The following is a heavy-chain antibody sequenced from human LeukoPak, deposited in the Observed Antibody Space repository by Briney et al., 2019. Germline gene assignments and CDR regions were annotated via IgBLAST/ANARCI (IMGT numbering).Heavy chain of an antibody. V-gene: IGHV3-30*02. Sequence: GGSLRLSCAASGFTFSSYGMHWVRQAPGKGLEWVAFIRYGGSNKYYADSVKGRFTISRDNSKNTLYLQMNSLRAEDTAVYYCAISRDGYNLFYFDYWGQGTLVTVSS. CDR3: AISRDGYNLFYFDY. J-gene: IGHJ4*02. CDR1: GFTFSSYG. D-gene: IGHD5-24*01. CDR2: IRYGGSNK.